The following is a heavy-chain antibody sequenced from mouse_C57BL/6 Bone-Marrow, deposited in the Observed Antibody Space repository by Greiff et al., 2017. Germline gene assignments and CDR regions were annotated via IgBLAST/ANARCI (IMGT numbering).Heavy chain of an antibody. CDR2: IFPGSGST. CDR3: AKYYGSSYWYFDV. V-gene: IGHV1-75*01. Sequence: QVHVKQSGPELVKPGASVKISCKASGYTFTDYYINWVKQRPGQGLEWIGWIFPGSGSTYYNEKFKGKATLTVDKSSSTAYMLLSSLTSEDSAVYFCAKYYGSSYWYFDVWGTGTTVTVSS. CDR1: GYTFTDYY. J-gene: IGHJ1*03. D-gene: IGHD1-1*01.